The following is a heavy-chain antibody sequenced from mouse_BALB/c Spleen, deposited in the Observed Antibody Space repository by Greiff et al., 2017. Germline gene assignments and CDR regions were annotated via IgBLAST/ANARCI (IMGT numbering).Heavy chain of an antibody. D-gene: IGHD2-10*02. Sequence: VQLQQSGAELVRPGTSVKISCKASGYTFTNYWLGWVKQRPGHGLEWIGDIYPGGGYTNYNEKFKGKATLTADTSSSTAYMQLSSLTSEDSAVYFCAREGREYGNYEDYYAMDYWGQGTSVTVSS. CDR1: GYTFTNYW. CDR2: IYPGGGYT. V-gene: IGHV1-63*02. J-gene: IGHJ4*01. CDR3: AREGREYGNYEDYYAMDY.